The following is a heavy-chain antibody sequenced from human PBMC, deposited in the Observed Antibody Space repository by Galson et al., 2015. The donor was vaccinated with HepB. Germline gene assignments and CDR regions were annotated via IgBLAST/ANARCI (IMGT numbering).Heavy chain of an antibody. Sequence: SLRLSCAASGFTFHSYWMSWARQAPGKGLEWVANIKQDGSEKYYVDSVKGRFTISRDNAKNSLYLQMNSLRAEDTAVYYCAREGGDIVATIDYYYGMDVWGQGTTVTVSS. CDR1: GFTFHSYW. D-gene: IGHD5-12*01. CDR3: AREGGDIVATIDYYYGMDV. J-gene: IGHJ6*02. V-gene: IGHV3-7*03. CDR2: IKQDGSEK.